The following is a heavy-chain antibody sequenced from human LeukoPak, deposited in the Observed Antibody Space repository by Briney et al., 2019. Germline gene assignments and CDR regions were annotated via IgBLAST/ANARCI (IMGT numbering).Heavy chain of an antibody. D-gene: IGHD1-26*01. V-gene: IGHV1-2*02. Sequence: ASVKVSCKASGYTFTGYYMHWVRQAPGQGVEWMGWINPNSGGTNYAQKFQGRVTMTRDTSISTAYMELSRLRSDDTAVYYCARNVVVATTFDYWGQGTLVTVSS. J-gene: IGHJ4*02. CDR1: GYTFTGYY. CDR3: ARNVVVATTFDY. CDR2: INPNSGGT.